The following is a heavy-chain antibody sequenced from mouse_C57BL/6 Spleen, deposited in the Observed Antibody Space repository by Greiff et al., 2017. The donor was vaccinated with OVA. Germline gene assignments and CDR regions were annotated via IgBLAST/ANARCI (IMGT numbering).Heavy chain of an antibody. CDR2: IDPSDSYT. J-gene: IGHJ1*03. CDR1: GYTFTSYW. V-gene: IGHV1-59*01. CDR3: ARKGNYYEV. Sequence: VQLQQPGAELVRPGTSVKLSCKASGYTFTSYWMHWVKQRPGQGLEWIGVIDPSDSYTNYNQKFKGKATLTVDTSSSTAYMQLSSLTSEDSAVYYCARKGNYYEVWGTGTTVTVSS.